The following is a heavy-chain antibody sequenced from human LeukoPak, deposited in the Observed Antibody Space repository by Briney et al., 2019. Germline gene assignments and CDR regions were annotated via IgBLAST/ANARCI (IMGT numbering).Heavy chain of an antibody. V-gene: IGHV3-23*01. CDR2: ISGSGGST. CDR1: GFTFSSYA. CDR3: ARAVGDLAVSGREDY. Sequence: GGSLRLSCAASGFTFSSYAMSWVRQAPGKGLERVSAISGSGGSTYYADSVKGRFTISRDNSKNSLYLQMNSLRAEDTAVYYCARAVGDLAVSGREDYWGQGTLVTVSS. J-gene: IGHJ4*02. D-gene: IGHD6-19*01.